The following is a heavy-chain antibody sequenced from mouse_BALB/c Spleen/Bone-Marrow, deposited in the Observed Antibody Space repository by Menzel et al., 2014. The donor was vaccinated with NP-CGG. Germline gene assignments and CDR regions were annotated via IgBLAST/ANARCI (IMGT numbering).Heavy chain of an antibody. D-gene: IGHD1-1*01. CDR3: ANYYYGYYFDF. Sequence: VQLQQSGAELVKPGASVKLSCTASGFNIKDTYMHWVKQRPEQGLEWIGRIDPANGNTKYDPKFQDKATITADTSSNTAYLQLSGLTSEDTAVYYCANYYYGYYFDFWGQGTTLTVSS. CDR1: GFNIKDTY. V-gene: IGHV14-3*02. CDR2: IDPANGNT. J-gene: IGHJ2*01.